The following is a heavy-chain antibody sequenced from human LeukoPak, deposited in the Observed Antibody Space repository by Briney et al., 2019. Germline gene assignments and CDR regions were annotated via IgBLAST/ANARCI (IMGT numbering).Heavy chain of an antibody. CDR3: ARACGGNCYFDY. CDR1: GGXIISDGYS. J-gene: IGHJ4*02. D-gene: IGHD2-21*01. V-gene: IGHV4-30-2*01. Sequence: PSQTLSLTCAVSGGXIISDGYSWNWIRQPPGKGLEWIGYIYHSGSTYYNPSLKSRVTISVDRSKNQFSLNLSSVTAADTAVYYCARACGGNCYFDYWGQGTLITVSS. CDR2: IYHSGST.